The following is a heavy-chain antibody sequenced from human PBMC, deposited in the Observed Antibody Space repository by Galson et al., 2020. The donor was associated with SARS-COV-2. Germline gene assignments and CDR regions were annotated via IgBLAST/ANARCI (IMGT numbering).Heavy chain of an antibody. V-gene: IGHV4-61*02. Sequence: SETLSLTCTVSGCSISSSSYYWSWIRQSAGQGLEWIGRIHISERTNYNPSLKSRVTISADTSKNQFPLRLASVTAADTAVYYCARESRWELYFDYWGQGSLVTVSS. D-gene: IGHD1-26*01. CDR1: GCSISSSSYY. CDR2: IHISERT. J-gene: IGHJ4*02. CDR3: ARESRWELYFDY.